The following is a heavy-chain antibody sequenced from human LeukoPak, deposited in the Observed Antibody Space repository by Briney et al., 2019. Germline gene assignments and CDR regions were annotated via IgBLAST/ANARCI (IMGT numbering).Heavy chain of an antibody. CDR3: AKAVSRDY. Sequence: GGSLRLSCVASGFTFDFDNYGMHWVRQAPGKALEWVAFIRYDESNKYYADSVKGRFTISRDKTQNTVYLQMNSLRSEDTAVYYCAKAVSRDYWGQGTLVTVS. CDR2: IRYDESNK. V-gene: IGHV3-30*02. CDR1: GFTFDFDNYG. J-gene: IGHJ4*02. D-gene: IGHD2-8*01.